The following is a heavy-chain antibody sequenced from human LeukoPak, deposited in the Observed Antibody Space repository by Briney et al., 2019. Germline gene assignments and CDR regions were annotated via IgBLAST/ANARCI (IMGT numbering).Heavy chain of an antibody. CDR1: RGSIRTYY. V-gene: IGHV4-39*01. Sequence: SETLSLTCTVSRGSIRTYYWGWIRQPPGKGLEWIGTIYYSGSTYYNPSLKSRVTISVDTSKNQFSLKLTSVTAADTAFYYCARLRSYYYGMDVWGQGTTVTVSS. CDR2: IYYSGST. CDR3: ARLRSYYYGMDV. J-gene: IGHJ6*02.